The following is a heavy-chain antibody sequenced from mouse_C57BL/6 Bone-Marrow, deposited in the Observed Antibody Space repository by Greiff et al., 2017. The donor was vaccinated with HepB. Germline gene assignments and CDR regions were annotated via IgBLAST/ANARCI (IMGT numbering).Heavy chain of an antibody. V-gene: IGHV5-4*03. J-gene: IGHJ1*03. CDR3: ARRCDRYFDV. CDR1: GFTFSSYA. CDR2: ISDGGSYT. Sequence: EVKLVESGGGLVKPGGSLKLSCAASGFTFSSYAMSWVRQTPEKRLEWVATISDGGSYTYYPDNVKGRFTISRDNAKNNLYLQMSHLKSEDTAMYYCARRCDRYFDVWGTGTTVTVSS. D-gene: IGHD2-13*01.